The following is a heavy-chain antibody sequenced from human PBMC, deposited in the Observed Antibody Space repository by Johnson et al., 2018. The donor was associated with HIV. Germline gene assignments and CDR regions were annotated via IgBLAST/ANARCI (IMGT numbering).Heavy chain of an antibody. CDR3: AKEDGASRAFDI. CDR2: ISWNSGTI. V-gene: IGHV3-9*01. Sequence: VQLVESGGGLVHPGRSLILSCAASGFTFDDYAMHWVRQAPEKGLEWVSGISWNSGTIGYADSVKGRFAISRDNAKNSMYLQMNGLRAEDTAFYYCAKEDGASRAFDIWGQGTMVTVSS. CDR1: GFTFDDYA. D-gene: IGHD3-16*01. J-gene: IGHJ3*02.